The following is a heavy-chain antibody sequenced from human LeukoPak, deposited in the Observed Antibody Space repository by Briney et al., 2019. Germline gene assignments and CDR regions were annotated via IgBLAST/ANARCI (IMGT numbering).Heavy chain of an antibody. J-gene: IGHJ3*01. CDR2: LNYRGST. D-gene: IGHD3-10*01. CDR3: ARHMSVSYDAFDL. Sequence: SETLSLTCTVSGGSISTFYWNWIRQPPGKGLEWIGYLNYRGSTNHNPSLKSRVTISVDTSKTQFSLTVTSVTAADTAVYYCARHMSVSYDAFDLWGRGTTVTVSS. CDR1: GGSISTFY. V-gene: IGHV4-59*08.